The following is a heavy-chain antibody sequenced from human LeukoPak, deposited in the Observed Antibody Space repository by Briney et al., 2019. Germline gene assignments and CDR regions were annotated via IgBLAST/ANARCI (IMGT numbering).Heavy chain of an antibody. J-gene: IGHJ4*02. V-gene: IGHV3-33*01. CDR2: IWYDGSNK. Sequence: GGSLRLSCAASGFTFSSYGMHWVRQAPGKGLEWVAVIWYDGSNKYYADSVKGRFTISRDNSKNTLYLQMNSLRAGDTAVYYCARDPGYGDYGPPRYWGQGTLVTVSS. CDR3: ARDPGYGDYGPPRY. CDR1: GFTFSSYG. D-gene: IGHD4-17*01.